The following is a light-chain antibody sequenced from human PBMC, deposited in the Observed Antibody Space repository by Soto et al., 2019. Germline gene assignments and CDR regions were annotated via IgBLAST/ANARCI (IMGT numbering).Light chain of an antibody. Sequence: DIQMTQSPSTLSASVGDRVTITCRASQSISSWLAWYQQKPGKAPKLLIYKASSLESAVTSRFSGSGSETVYTITISSLQPDDFATYYCQQYNSYSPWTFGQGTKVEIK. J-gene: IGKJ1*01. V-gene: IGKV1-5*03. CDR2: KAS. CDR1: QSISSW. CDR3: QQYNSYSPWT.